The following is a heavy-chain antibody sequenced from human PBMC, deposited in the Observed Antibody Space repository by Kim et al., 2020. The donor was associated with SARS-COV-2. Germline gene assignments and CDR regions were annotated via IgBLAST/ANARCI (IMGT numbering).Heavy chain of an antibody. CDR3: ARDGRATTNYNWFDL. D-gene: IGHD2-8*01. J-gene: IGHJ5*02. V-gene: IGHV3-66*01. Sequence: GGSLRLSCVASGFTVSSNYMSWVHQAPGKGLEWLSVLYAGGNIFYADSVKGRFTISRDNSKNTVFLQMNSLRAEDTAVYYCARDGRATTNYNWFDLWGQGTLGTVSS. CDR1: GFTVSSNY. CDR2: LYAGGNI.